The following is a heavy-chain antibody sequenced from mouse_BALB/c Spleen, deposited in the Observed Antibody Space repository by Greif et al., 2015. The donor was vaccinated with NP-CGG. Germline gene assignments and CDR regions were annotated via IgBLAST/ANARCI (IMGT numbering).Heavy chain of an antibody. D-gene: IGHD2-4*01. CDR1: GYTFTSYW. CDR2: INPSAGYT. Sequence: QVQLQQSGAELAKPGASVKMSCKASGYTFTSYWMHWVEQRPGQGLEWIGYINPSAGYTEYNQKFKDKATLTADKSSSTAYMQLSSLTFEDSAVYYCARDYDYWYFDVWGAGTTVTVSS. V-gene: IGHV1-7*01. J-gene: IGHJ1*01. CDR3: ARDYDYWYFDV.